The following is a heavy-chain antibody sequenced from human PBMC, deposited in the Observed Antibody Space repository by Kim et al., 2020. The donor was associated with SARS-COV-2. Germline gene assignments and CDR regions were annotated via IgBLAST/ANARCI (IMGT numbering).Heavy chain of an antibody. CDR2: T. J-gene: IGHJ4*02. D-gene: IGHD5-12*01. CDR3: VKGAWLDY. Sequence: TYNAECEKGRFTVSRDRARNRLYLKMKSLRADDTAVYYCVKGAWLDYWGPGTLVTVSS. V-gene: IGHV3-23*01.